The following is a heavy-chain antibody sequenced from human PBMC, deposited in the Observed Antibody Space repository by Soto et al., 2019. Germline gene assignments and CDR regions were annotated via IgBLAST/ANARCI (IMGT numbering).Heavy chain of an antibody. Sequence: SETLSLTCAVYGGSFSGYYWSWIRQPPGKGLEWIGEINHSGSTNYNPSLKSRVTISVDTSKNQFSLKLSSVTAADTAVYYCARGLIRRLWFGDRYYGMDVWGQGTTVT. CDR3: ARGLIRRLWFGDRYYGMDV. J-gene: IGHJ6*02. V-gene: IGHV4-34*01. D-gene: IGHD3-10*01. CDR2: INHSGST. CDR1: GGSFSGYY.